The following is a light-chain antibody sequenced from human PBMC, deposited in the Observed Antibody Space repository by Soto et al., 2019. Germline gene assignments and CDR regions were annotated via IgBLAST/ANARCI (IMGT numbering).Light chain of an antibody. V-gene: IGLV1-40*01. Sequence: QSVLTQPTSVSGATGQRVTISCTGSSSNIGAGYDVHWYQQLPGTAPKLLIYGNSNRPSGVPDRFSGSKSGTSASLAITGLQAEDEADYYCQSYDSSLNGVVFGGGTKVTVL. CDR2: GNS. CDR1: SSNIGAGYD. CDR3: QSYDSSLNGVV. J-gene: IGLJ2*01.